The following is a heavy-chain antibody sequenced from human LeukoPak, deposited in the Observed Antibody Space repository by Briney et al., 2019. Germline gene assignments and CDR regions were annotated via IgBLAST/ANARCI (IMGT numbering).Heavy chain of an antibody. D-gene: IGHD2-21*01. CDR3: ASFGISWRSSY. CDR1: GFSFSSHW. CDR2: ISDDGSYT. Sequence: GGSLRLSCAASGFSFSSHWVHWVRQAPGKGLVWVSRISDDGSYTSNVDSVKGRFTISRDNVNNMLYLHMNSLRAEDTAVYYCASFGISWRSSYWGQGTLVAVSS. J-gene: IGHJ4*02. V-gene: IGHV3-74*01.